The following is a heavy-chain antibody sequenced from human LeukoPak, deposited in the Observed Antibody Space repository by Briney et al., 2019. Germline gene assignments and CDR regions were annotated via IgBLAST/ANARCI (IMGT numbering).Heavy chain of an antibody. Sequence: GGSLRLSCAASGFTVSSNYMSWVRQAPGKGLEWVSVIYSGGSTYYADSVKGRFTISRDNSKSTVFLQMNSLRAEDTAVYYCARAVTKYHGMDVWGQGTTVTVSS. CDR2: IYSGGST. J-gene: IGHJ6*02. D-gene: IGHD4-11*01. CDR3: ARAVTKYHGMDV. CDR1: GFTVSSNY. V-gene: IGHV3-53*01.